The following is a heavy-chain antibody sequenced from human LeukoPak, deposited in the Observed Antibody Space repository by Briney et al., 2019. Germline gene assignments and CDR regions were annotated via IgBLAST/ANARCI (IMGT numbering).Heavy chain of an antibody. CDR1: GYTLTELS. D-gene: IGHD1-26*01. V-gene: IGHV1-24*01. J-gene: IGHJ4*02. Sequence: ASVKVSCKVSGYTLTELSMHWVRQAPGKGLEWIGGFDPEDGETIYAQKFQGRVTMTEDTSTDTAYMELSSLRSEDTAVYYCATGPNSGSYYPFDYWGQGTLVTVSS. CDR3: ATGPNSGSYYPFDY. CDR2: FDPEDGET.